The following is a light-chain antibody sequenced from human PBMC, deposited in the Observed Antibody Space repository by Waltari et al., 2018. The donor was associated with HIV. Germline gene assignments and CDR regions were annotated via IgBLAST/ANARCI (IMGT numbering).Light chain of an antibody. CDR1: SSDVGAYNY. V-gene: IGLV2-14*03. J-gene: IGLJ2*01. CDR2: DVS. CDR3: SSYTSSSTVV. Sequence: QSALTQPASVSGSPGQSITISCTGTSSDVGAYNYVSWYQLHPGKAPKLMIYDVSNRPPGFFDRFSGSKSANTASLTISAIQSEDEADYYCSSYTSSSTVVFGGGTKLTVL.